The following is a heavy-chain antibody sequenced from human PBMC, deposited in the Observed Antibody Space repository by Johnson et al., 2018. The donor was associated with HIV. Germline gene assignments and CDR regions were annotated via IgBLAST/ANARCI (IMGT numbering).Heavy chain of an antibody. Sequence: QVQLVESGGGVVQPGGSLRLSCAASGFTFSSYGMHWVRQAPGKGLEWVAFIRYDGTNKYYADSMKGRFTISRDNSKNTLYLQMSSLRPEDTAVYYCASLSDDAFDFWGQGTMVIVSS. J-gene: IGHJ3*01. V-gene: IGHV3-30*02. CDR3: ASLSDDAFDF. CDR2: IRYDGTNK. CDR1: GFTFSSYG.